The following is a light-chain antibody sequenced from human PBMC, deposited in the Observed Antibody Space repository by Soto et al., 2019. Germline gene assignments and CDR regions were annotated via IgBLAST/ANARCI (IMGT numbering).Light chain of an antibody. CDR3: LQHYNYPWT. Sequence: AIQMTQSPSSLSASVGDRVTMTCRASQGIRNDLDWYQQKPGKAPKLLIYAASSLQSGVPSRFSGSGSGTDFTLTISSLQPEDFATYFCLQHYNYPWTFGQGTKLEIK. CDR1: QGIRND. J-gene: IGKJ2*02. V-gene: IGKV1-6*01. CDR2: AAS.